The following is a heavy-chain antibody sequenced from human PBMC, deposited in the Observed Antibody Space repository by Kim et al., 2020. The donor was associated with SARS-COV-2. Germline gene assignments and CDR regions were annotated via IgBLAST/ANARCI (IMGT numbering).Heavy chain of an antibody. Sequence: VKGRFTNSRDNAKNSLYLQMTSLRAEDTAVYYCARDCSSTSCYLEWLYDYWGQGTLVTVSS. V-gene: IGHV3-11*06. D-gene: IGHD2-2*01. CDR3: ARDCSSTSCYLEWLYDY. J-gene: IGHJ4*02.